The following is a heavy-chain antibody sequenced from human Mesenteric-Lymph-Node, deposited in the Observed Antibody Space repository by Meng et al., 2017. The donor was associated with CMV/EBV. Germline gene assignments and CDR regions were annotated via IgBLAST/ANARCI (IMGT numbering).Heavy chain of an antibody. Sequence: GGSLRLSCAASPFTLSTDSMHWVRQAPGKGLEWVASIAYDGTNEFYADSAKGRFTISRDNFRNTLFLAMDILRSEDTTVYFCARDLGLAGPYYFDHWGQGTLVTVSS. CDR1: PFTLSTDS. J-gene: IGHJ4*02. CDR3: ARDLGLAGPYYFDH. V-gene: IGHV3-30*01. D-gene: IGHD3-16*01. CDR2: IAYDGTNE.